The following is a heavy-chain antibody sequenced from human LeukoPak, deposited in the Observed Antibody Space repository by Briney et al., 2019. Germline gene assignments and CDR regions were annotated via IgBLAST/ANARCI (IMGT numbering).Heavy chain of an antibody. CDR1: GYTFTGYY. CDR2: INPNSGGT. J-gene: IGHJ5*02. V-gene: IGHV1-2*02. D-gene: IGHD3-10*01. CDR3: ARDLDYYGSGFGP. Sequence: ASVKVSCKASGYTFTGYYMHWVRQAPGQGLEWMGWINPNSGGTNYAQKLQGRVTMTTDTSTSTAYMELRSLRSDDTAVYYCARDLDYYGSGFGPWGQGTLVTVSS.